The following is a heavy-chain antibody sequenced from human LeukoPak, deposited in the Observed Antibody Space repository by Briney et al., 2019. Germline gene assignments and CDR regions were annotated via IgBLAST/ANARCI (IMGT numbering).Heavy chain of an antibody. D-gene: IGHD6-19*01. CDR2: INPNSGGT. Sequence: ASVKVSRKASGYTFTGYYMHWVRQAPGQGLEWMGWINPNSGGTNYAQKFQGRVTMTRDTSISTAYMELSRLRSDDTAVYYCAGVYSSGWYFDYWGQGTLVTVSS. J-gene: IGHJ4*02. CDR3: AGVYSSGWYFDY. CDR1: GYTFTGYY. V-gene: IGHV1-2*02.